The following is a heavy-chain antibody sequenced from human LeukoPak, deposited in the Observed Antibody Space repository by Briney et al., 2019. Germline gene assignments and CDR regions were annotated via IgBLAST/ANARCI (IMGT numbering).Heavy chain of an antibody. J-gene: IGHJ4*02. V-gene: IGHV4-59*01. CDR1: GGSISSYY. D-gene: IGHD1-26*01. Sequence: PSETPSLTCTVSGGSISSYYWSWLRQPPGKGLEWIGYIYYSGSTNYNPSLKSRVTISVDTSKNQFSLKLSSVTAADTAVYYCARVGATGYFDYWGQGTLVTVSS. CDR3: ARVGATGYFDY. CDR2: IYYSGST.